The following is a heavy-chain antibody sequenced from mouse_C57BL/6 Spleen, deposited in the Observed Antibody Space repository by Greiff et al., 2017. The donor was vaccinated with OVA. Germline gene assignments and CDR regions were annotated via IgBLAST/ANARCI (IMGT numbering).Heavy chain of an antibody. V-gene: IGHV1-18*01. CDR3: ARSGYYYGTNYAMDY. D-gene: IGHD1-1*01. CDR2: INPNNGGT. CDR1: GYTFTDYN. Sequence: VQLKQSGPELVKPGASVKIPCKASGYTFTDYNMDWVKQSHGKSLEWIGDINPNNGGTIYNQKFKGKATLTVDKSSSTAYMELRSLTSEDTAVYYCARSGYYYGTNYAMDYWGQGTSVTVSS. J-gene: IGHJ4*01.